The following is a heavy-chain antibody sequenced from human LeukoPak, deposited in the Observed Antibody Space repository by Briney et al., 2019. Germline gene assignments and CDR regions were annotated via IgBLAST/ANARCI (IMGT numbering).Heavy chain of an antibody. CDR3: ARDILTGYDY. V-gene: IGHV4-38-2*02. J-gene: IGHJ4*02. D-gene: IGHD3-9*01. Sequence: SKTLSLTCTVSGYSISSGYYWGWIRQPPGKGLEWIGSIYHSGSTYYNPSLKSRVTISVDTSKNQFSLKLSSVTAADTAVYYCARDILTGYDYWGQGTLVTVSS. CDR1: GYSISSGYY. CDR2: IYHSGST.